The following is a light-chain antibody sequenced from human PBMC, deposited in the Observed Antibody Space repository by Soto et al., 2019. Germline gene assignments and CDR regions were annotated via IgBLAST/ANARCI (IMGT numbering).Light chain of an antibody. CDR3: QQLHSYPIT. V-gene: IGKV1-9*01. CDR1: QGISSY. Sequence: IQLPQSPSFLSASVGDRVTITCRASQGISSYLAWYQQKPGKAPKLLIYGASTLQSGVPSRFSGSESGADFTLTISSLQPEDFATYYCQQLHSYPITFGQGTRLEI. CDR2: GAS. J-gene: IGKJ5*01.